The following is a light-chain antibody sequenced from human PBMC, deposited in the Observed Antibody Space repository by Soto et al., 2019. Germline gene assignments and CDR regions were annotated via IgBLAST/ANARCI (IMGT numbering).Light chain of an antibody. CDR1: SSDFGSYNL. V-gene: IGLV2-23*02. CDR2: EAT. CDR3: SSYAGSGTFKV. Sequence: QSALTQPASVSGSPGQSITLSCTGSSSDFGSYNLVSWYQQHPGTAPKLMIYEATKRPSGISNRFSGSKSGNTASLTISGLPAEDEAEYYCSSYAGSGTFKVFGTGTKLTVL. J-gene: IGLJ1*01.